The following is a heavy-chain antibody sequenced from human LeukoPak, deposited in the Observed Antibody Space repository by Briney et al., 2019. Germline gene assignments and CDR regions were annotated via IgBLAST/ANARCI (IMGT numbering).Heavy chain of an antibody. D-gene: IGHD2-8*01. J-gene: IGHJ5*02. CDR2: ISSSGSYI. CDR3: AGGERVLMVYPFDP. Sequence: GGSLRLSCAASGFTFSSYTMNWVRQTPEKGLEWVSSISSSGSYIYYADSVKGRFTISRDNAKNSLYLQMNSLRAEDTAVYYCAGGERVLMVYPFDPWGQGTLVTVSS. CDR1: GFTFSSYT. V-gene: IGHV3-21*01.